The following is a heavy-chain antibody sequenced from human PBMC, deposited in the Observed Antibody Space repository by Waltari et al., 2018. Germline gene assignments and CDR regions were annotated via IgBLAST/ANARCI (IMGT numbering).Heavy chain of an antibody. CDR1: VFTFRLYW. CDR2: IKQDGSEK. D-gene: IGHD3-22*01. CDR3: ARGHDYYDSSGYSG. V-gene: IGHV3-7*01. J-gene: IGHJ4*02. Sequence: EVPLVESGGGLVQPGGSLSLSCSASVFTFRLYWMSWVRQAPGKGLEWVANIKQDGSEKYYVDSVKGRFTISRDNAKKSLYLQMNSLRAEETAVYYCARGHDYYDSSGYSGWGQGTLVTVSS.